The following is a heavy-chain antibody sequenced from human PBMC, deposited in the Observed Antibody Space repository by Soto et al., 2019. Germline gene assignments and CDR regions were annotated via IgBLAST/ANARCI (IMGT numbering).Heavy chain of an antibody. D-gene: IGHD3-22*01. J-gene: IGHJ5*02. V-gene: IGHV4-34*01. Sequence: SETLSLTCTVSGGSISSYYWSWIRQPPGKGLEWIGEINHSGSTNYNPSLKSRVTISVDTSKNQFSLKLSSVTAADTAVYYCARMHYYDSSGEGGWFDPWGQGTLVTVSS. CDR2: INHSGST. CDR1: GGSISSYY. CDR3: ARMHYYDSSGEGGWFDP.